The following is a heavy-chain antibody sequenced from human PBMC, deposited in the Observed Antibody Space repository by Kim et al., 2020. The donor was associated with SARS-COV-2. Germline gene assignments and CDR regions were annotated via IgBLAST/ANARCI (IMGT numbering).Heavy chain of an antibody. CDR1: GGSIGSFY. V-gene: IGHV4-59*08. Sequence: SETLSLTCTVSGGSIGSFYWSWIRQPPGKGLEWIGYMYNTGSTNYNPSLQSRVTISVDTSRNQFSLRLSSVTAADTAVYYCARRRWGDDDAFDIWGQGTKVTVSS. CDR3: ARRRWGDDDAFDI. J-gene: IGHJ3*02. CDR2: MYNTGST. D-gene: IGHD2-21*02.